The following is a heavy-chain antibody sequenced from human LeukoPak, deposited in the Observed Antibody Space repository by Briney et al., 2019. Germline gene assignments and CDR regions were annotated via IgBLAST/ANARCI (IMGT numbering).Heavy chain of an antibody. V-gene: IGHV4-4*07. Sequence: SETLSLTCSVSGTSLSPFHWTWFRQPAGKRPEWIGLIYTNGATTLNPSLTSRVAMSVALAKNQLFLKLASVPAADTAMYYCARKDGDYWGQGTLVTVSS. J-gene: IGHJ4*02. CDR2: IYTNGAT. CDR3: ARKDGDY. CDR1: GTSLSPFH.